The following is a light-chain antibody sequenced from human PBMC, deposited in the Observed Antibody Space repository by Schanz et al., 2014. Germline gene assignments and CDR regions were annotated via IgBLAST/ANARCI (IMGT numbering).Light chain of an antibody. V-gene: IGLV1-44*01. Sequence: QSVLTQPPSASGTPGQRVTISCSGSSSNIGRNPVNWYQQLPGTAPKLLMYSNNQRPSGVPDRFSGSKSGTSASLAISGLQSEDEADYYCSSYTSSSTPNWVFGGGTKLTVL. CDR2: SNN. CDR1: SSNIGRNP. J-gene: IGLJ3*02. CDR3: SSYTSSSTPNWV.